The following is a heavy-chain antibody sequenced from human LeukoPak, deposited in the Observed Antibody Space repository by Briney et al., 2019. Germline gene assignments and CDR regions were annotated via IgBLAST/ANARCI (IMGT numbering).Heavy chain of an antibody. V-gene: IGHV4-34*01. J-gene: IGHJ5*02. CDR3: AKNNWFDA. CDR2: INDSGST. CDR1: GGSFSGHY. Sequence: SETLSLTCAVSGGSFSGHYWSWVRQPLGEGLEWIWEINDSGSTKYNPSLKSRVTISAETSKSQFSMKLSSVTAADTAVYYCAKNNWFDAWGQGTLVTVSS.